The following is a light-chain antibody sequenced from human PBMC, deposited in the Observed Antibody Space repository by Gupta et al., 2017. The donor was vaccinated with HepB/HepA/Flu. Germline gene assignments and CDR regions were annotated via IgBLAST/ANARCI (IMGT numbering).Light chain of an antibody. CDR3: CSYAGGVTWV. Sequence: QSALTQPAPVSGSPGQSITISCTGTSSDVGSYNLVSWYQQHPGKAPKLIIFEVTKRPSGVSNRFSGSKSGNTASLTISGLQAEDEADYYCCSYAGGVTWVFGGATKVTVL. V-gene: IGLV2-23*02. CDR1: SSDVGSYNL. CDR2: EVT. J-gene: IGLJ3*02.